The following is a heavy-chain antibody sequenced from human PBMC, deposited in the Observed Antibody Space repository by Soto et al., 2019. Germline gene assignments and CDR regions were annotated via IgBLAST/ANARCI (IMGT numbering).Heavy chain of an antibody. Sequence: GGSLRLSCAASGFTVSSNYMSWVRQAPGKGLEWVSVIYSGGSTYYADSVKGRFTISRDNSKNTLYLQMNSLRAEDTAVYYCARGNDFWSGYPYYYMDVWGKGTTVTVSS. V-gene: IGHV3-66*01. CDR1: GFTVSSNY. D-gene: IGHD3-3*01. CDR2: IYSGGST. CDR3: ARGNDFWSGYPYYYMDV. J-gene: IGHJ6*03.